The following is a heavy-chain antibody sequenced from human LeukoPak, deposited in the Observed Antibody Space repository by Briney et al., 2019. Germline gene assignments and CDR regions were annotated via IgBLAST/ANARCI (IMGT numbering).Heavy chain of an antibody. CDR1: VYTFTNYD. V-gene: IGHV1-8*01. CDR2: MNPDSANT. Sequence: ASVKVSFTASVYTFTNYDINWVRRAPGQGLEWMGWMNPDSANTGYAQQFQGRVTMPRHTPISTAYMELSGLRFDDTAVYYCTAPSAQIAHRRGYDYPWGRGTLVTVSS. J-gene: IGHJ5*02. D-gene: IGHD3-22*01. CDR3: TAPSAQIAHRRGYDYP.